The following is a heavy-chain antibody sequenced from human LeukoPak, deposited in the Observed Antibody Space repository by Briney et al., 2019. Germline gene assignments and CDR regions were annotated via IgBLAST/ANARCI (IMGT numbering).Heavy chain of an antibody. CDR2: IWSDGRDK. CDR1: GFTFSSYG. V-gene: IGHV3-33*01. J-gene: IGHJ4*02. CDR3: AREGIVGATRVTDS. Sequence: GRSLRLSCATSGFTFSSYGMHWVRQAPGKGLEWVAVIWSDGRDKFYADSVTGRFIISRDNAKNSLYLQMNSLRAEDTAVYYCAREGIVGATRVTDSWGQGTLVTVSS. D-gene: IGHD1-26*01.